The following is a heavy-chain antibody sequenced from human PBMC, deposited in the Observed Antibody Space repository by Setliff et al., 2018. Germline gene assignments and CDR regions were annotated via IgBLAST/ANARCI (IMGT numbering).Heavy chain of an antibody. CDR3: ARDPLTTNRRRAFDI. Sequence: SETPSLTCAVSGYSISSDYYWGWIRQPPGKGLEWIGSMYHSGSTYYNPSLKSRVTISVDTSKNQFSLKLSSVTAADTAVYYCARDPLTTNRRRAFDIWGQGTMVTVSS. CDR2: MYHSGST. D-gene: IGHD4-17*01. V-gene: IGHV4-38-2*02. CDR1: GYSISSDYY. J-gene: IGHJ3*02.